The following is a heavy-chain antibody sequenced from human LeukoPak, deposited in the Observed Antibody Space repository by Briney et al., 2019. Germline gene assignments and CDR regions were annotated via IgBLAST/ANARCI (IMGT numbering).Heavy chain of an antibody. Sequence: SVKVSCKASGGNFSSFDINWVRQAPGLGLEWVGGSIPIFGSANNAQKFQGRVTINADESTRTVYMELSSLRSEDTAVYYCVRVTDYEILTGYYGWFDPWGQGTLVTVSS. CDR1: GGNFSSFD. J-gene: IGHJ5*02. CDR3: VRVTDYEILTGYYGWFDP. D-gene: IGHD3-9*01. V-gene: IGHV1-69*13. CDR2: SIPIFGSA.